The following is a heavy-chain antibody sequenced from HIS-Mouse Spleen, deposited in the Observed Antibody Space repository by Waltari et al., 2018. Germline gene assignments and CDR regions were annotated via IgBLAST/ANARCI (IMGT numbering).Heavy chain of an antibody. CDR2: IYYSGST. CDR3: AREIPYSSSWYDWYFDL. V-gene: IGHV4-39*07. CDR1: GGSISSSSYY. J-gene: IGHJ2*01. Sequence: QLQLQESGPGLVKPSETLSLTCTVSGGSISSSSYYWGWIRQPPGKGLEWIGSIYYSGSTYNNPPPKSGVTLSVDTSKNQFSRKLSAVTAADTAVYYCAREIPYSSSWYDWYFDLWGRGTLVTVSS. D-gene: IGHD6-13*01.